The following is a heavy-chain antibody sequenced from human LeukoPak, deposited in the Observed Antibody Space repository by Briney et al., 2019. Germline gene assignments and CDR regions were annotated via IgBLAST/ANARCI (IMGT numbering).Heavy chain of an antibody. V-gene: IGHV3-33*08. J-gene: IGHJ4*02. Sequence: LSLTCTVSGGSISSNYWSWIRQAPGKGLEWVAVMWYDGSNKYYADSVKGRFTISRDNSKNTLYLQMHSLRAEDTAVYYCARDEVTTPRDWGQGTLVTVSS. CDR1: GGSISSNY. CDR2: MWYDGSNK. D-gene: IGHD4-17*01. CDR3: ARDEVTTPRD.